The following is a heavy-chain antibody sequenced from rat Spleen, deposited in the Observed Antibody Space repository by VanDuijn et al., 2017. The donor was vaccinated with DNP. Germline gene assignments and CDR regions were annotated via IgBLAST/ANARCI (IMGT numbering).Heavy chain of an antibody. CDR2: LSYNGGTP. J-gene: IGHJ4*01. V-gene: IGHV5-7*01. D-gene: IGHD1-12*01. CDR1: GFTFSDYY. Sequence: EVQLVKSDGGLVQPGRSLKLSCAVSGFTFSDYYMAWVRQAPAKGLEWVATLSYNGGTPYYRDSVKGRFTISRDNAQSTLYLQMDSLRSEDTATYYCARHRTIMPYYYAMDAWGQGASVTVSS. CDR3: ARHRTIMPYYYAMDA.